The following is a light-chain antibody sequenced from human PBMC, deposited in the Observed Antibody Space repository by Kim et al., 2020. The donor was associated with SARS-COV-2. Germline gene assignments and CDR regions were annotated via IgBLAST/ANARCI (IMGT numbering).Light chain of an antibody. Sequence: SSELTQDPALSVALGQTVRITCQGDSLRSYYASWYQQKPGQAPLLVIYGKNNRPSGIPDRFSGSSSGNTASLTITGAQAEDEADYYCNSRDSSGNHHVVFGGGTQLTVL. CDR1: SLRSYY. CDR2: GKN. V-gene: IGLV3-19*01. J-gene: IGLJ2*01. CDR3: NSRDSSGNHHVV.